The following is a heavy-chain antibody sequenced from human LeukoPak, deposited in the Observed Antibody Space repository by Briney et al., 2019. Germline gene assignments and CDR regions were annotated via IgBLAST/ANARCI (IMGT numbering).Heavy chain of an antibody. CDR3: AKEAGRDGYFDY. CDR1: GFTFDDYA. V-gene: IGHV3-9*01. CDR2: ISWNSGSI. D-gene: IGHD5-24*01. Sequence: GGSLRLSCAASGFTFDDYAMHWVRQAPGKGLEWVSGISWNSGSIGYADSVKGRFTISRDNAKNSLYLQMNSLRAEDTALYYCAKEAGRDGYFDYWGQGTLVTVSS. J-gene: IGHJ4*02.